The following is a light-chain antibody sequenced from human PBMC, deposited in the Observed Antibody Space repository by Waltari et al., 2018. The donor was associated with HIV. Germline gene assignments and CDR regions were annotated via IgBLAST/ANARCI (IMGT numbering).Light chain of an antibody. CDR2: EDN. J-gene: IGLJ1*01. CDR1: SGSIASNF. Sequence: NFMLSQPHSVSESPGKTVPISCTRSSGSIASNFVQWYQQRPGSAPTTLIDEDNERPSGVPDRFSGSKSGTAASLAITGLQAEDEADYYCQSYDSSLSGYVFGTGTKVTVL. V-gene: IGLV6-57*04. CDR3: QSYDSSLSGYV.